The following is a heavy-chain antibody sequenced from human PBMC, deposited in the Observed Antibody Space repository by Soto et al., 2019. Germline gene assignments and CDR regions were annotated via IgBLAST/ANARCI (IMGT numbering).Heavy chain of an antibody. Sequence: QMQLVQSGPEVKKPGTSVKVSCKASGFTFTSSAVQWVRQARGQRLEWIGWIVVGSGNTNYAQKFQERVTITRDMSTITAYKELSSRSSEDTAVYYCAADKGRFGELPGHYYYYYGMDVWGQGTTVTVAS. J-gene: IGHJ6*02. D-gene: IGHD3-10*01. CDR3: AADKGRFGELPGHYYYYYGMDV. V-gene: IGHV1-58*01. CDR1: GFTFTSSA. CDR2: IVVGSGNT.